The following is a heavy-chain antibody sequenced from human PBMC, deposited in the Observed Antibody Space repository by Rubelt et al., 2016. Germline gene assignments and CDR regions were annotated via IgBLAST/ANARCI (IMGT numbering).Heavy chain of an antibody. J-gene: IGHJ4*02. Sequence: EVQLLESGGGLVQPGGSLRLSCAASGLTFSTYAMTWVRQAPGKGLEWVSVLTDSGSSTYYADSVKGRFTVARENSKNTLFLKMTSLRVQETAVDYCAKDGRNQPGSYWGQGTLVTVSS. CDR2: LTDSGSST. D-gene: IGHD1-26*01. CDR3: AKDGRNQPGSY. V-gene: IGHV3-23*01. CDR1: GLTFSTYA.